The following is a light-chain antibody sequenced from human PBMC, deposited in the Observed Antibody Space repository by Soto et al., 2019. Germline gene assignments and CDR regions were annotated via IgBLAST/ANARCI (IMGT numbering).Light chain of an antibody. Sequence: EIVLTQSPGTLSLSPGERATLSCRASQSVSSSYLAWYQQKPGQAPRLLIYGASGRATGIPARFSGSGSGTDFTLTISSLEPEDFAVYYCQQRSNWPITFGQGTRLEIK. J-gene: IGKJ5*01. CDR3: QQRSNWPIT. CDR1: QSVSSSY. V-gene: IGKV3D-20*02. CDR2: GAS.